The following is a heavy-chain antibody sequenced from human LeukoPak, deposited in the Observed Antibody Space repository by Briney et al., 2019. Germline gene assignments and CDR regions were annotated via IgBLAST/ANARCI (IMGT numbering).Heavy chain of an antibody. J-gene: IGHJ4*02. D-gene: IGHD3-9*01. CDR2: IGPNGAST. CDR3: VKDLTGTWSFDY. CDR1: GFTFSNHF. Sequence: GGSLRLSCSTSGFTFSNHFMHWVRQAPGKGLEYVSSIGPNGASTLYADSVKGRFTISRDNSKNALYLQLTSLRLEDTAPYYCVKDLTGTWSFDYWGQGTLVTVSS. V-gene: IGHV3-64D*06.